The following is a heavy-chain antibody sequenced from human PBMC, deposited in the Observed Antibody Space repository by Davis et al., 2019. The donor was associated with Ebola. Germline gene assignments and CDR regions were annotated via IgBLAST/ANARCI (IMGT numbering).Heavy chain of an antibody. J-gene: IGHJ4*02. CDR2: MNPNSGNT. D-gene: IGHD6-6*01. V-gene: IGHV1-8*01. Sequence: ASSVKVSCKASGYTFTSYDINWVRQATGQGLEWMGWMNPNSGNTGYAQKFQGRVTMTRNTSISTAYMELSSLRSEDTAVYYCARGSALAARAFDYWGQGTLVTVSS. CDR3: ARGSALAARAFDY. CDR1: GYTFTSYD.